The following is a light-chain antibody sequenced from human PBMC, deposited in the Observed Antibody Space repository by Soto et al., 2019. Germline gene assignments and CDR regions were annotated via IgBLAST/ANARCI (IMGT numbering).Light chain of an antibody. CDR1: QSVSSSY. V-gene: IGKV3D-20*01. CDR2: DAS. Sequence: EIVLTQSPATLSLSPGERATLSCGASQSVSSSYLAWYQQKPGLAPRLLIYDASSRATGIPDRFSGSGSGTDFTLTICRLEPVDFAVYYCQQYGSSPPITFGQGTRLEIK. J-gene: IGKJ5*01. CDR3: QQYGSSPPIT.